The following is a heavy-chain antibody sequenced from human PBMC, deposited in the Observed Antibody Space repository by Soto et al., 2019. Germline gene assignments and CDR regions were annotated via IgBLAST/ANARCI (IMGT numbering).Heavy chain of an antibody. CDR2: IWYDGSNK. V-gene: IGHV3-33*01. D-gene: IGHD3-10*01. J-gene: IGHJ4*02. CDR1: GFTFSSYG. Sequence: QVQLVESGGGVVQPGRSLRLSCAASGFTFSSYGMHWVRQAPGKGLEWVAVIWYDGSNKYYADSVKGRFTISRDNSKNTLYLQMNSLRAEDTAVYDCARDGPMVRGVIIEYYFDYWGQGTLVTVSS. CDR3: ARDGPMVRGVIIEYYFDY.